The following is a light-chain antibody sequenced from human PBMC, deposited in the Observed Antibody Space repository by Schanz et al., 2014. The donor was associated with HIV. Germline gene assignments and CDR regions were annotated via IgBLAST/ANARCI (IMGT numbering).Light chain of an antibody. Sequence: EIVLTQSPGTVSLSPGERATLSCRASQSVSSNYLAWYQQKPGQAPRLLIYDTASRAAGISDRFSGSGSGTDFTLTISSLQPDDFATYYCQQYRSYSRTFGQGTKVEIK. J-gene: IGKJ1*01. CDR2: DTA. CDR3: QQYRSYSRT. V-gene: IGKV3-20*01. CDR1: QSVSSNY.